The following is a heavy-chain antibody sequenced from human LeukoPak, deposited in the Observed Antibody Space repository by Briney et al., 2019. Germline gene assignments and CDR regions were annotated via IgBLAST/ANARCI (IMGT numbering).Heavy chain of an antibody. D-gene: IGHD2-15*01. CDR3: AKRGFCSGGSCYSFHFDY. V-gene: IGHV3-30*18. CDR1: GFTFNSHG. J-gene: IGHJ4*02. CDR2: ISYEGSNI. Sequence: GGSLRLSCTASGFTFNSHGMHWVRQAPGKGLEWMALISYEGSNIKYADSVKGRFTISRDNSKNTLYLQMNSLRAEDTALYYCAKRGFCSGGSCYSFHFDYWGQGTLVTVSS.